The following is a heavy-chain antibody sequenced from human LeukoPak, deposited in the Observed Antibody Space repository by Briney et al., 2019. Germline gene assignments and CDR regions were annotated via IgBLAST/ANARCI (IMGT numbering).Heavy chain of an antibody. CDR3: ATQVTRGVRTYMDV. Sequence: GGSLRLSCAASGFTFSTYAMSWVRQAPGKGLEWVSDISGSGGSTNYADSVKGRFTISRDNSHNTLNLQMYSLRADDTAVYYCATQVTRGVRTYMDVWGKGTTVTVSS. CDR1: GFTFSTYA. CDR2: ISGSGGST. J-gene: IGHJ6*03. D-gene: IGHD3-10*01. V-gene: IGHV3-23*01.